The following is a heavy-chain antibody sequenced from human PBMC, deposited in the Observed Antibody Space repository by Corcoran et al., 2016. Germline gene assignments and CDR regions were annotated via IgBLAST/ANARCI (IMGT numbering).Heavy chain of an antibody. CDR1: GFTFSSYS. CDR3: ARGKIGYYDSSGYYLFDY. D-gene: IGHD3-22*01. J-gene: IGHJ4*02. CDR2: ISSSSSYI. V-gene: IGHV3-21*01. Sequence: EVQLVESGGGLVKPGGSLRLSCAASGFTFSSYSMNWVRQAPGKGLEWVSSISSSSSYIYYADSVKGRFTISRDNAKNSLYRQMNSLRAEDTAVYYWARGKIGYYDSSGYYLFDYWGQGTLVTVSS.